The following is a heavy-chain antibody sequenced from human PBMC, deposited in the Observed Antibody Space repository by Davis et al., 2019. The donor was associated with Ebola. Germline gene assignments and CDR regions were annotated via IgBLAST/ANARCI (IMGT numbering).Heavy chain of an antibody. V-gene: IGHV3-30*18. J-gene: IGHJ4*02. CDR1: GFTFSSYG. D-gene: IGHD3-10*01. CDR2: ISYDGSNK. Sequence: GESLKISCAASGFTFSSYGMHWVRQAPGKGLEWVAVISYDGSNKYYADSVKGRFTISRDNSKNTLYLQMNSLRAEDTALYYCAKALITTLRPPYFDYWGQGTLVTVSS. CDR3: AKALITTLRPPYFDY.